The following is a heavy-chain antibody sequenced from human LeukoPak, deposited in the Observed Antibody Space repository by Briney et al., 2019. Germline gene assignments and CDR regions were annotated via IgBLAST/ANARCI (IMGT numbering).Heavy chain of an antibody. CDR1: GGTFSSYA. V-gene: IGHV1-69*01. J-gene: IGHJ6*03. Sequence: ASVKVSCKASGGTFSSYAISWVRQAPGQGLEWMGGIIPIFGTANYAQKVQARVTITADESTSTAYMELSSLRSEDTAVYYCARGVTIFDYYYYMDVWGKGTTVTVSS. D-gene: IGHD3-3*01. CDR2: IIPIFGTA. CDR3: ARGVTIFDYYYYMDV.